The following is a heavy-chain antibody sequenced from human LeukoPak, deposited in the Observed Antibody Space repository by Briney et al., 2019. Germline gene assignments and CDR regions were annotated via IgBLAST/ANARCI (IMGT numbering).Heavy chain of an antibody. CDR3: AREPIYDSSGYYDY. CDR2: IYYSGST. D-gene: IGHD3-22*01. CDR1: GGSISSHY. Sequence: SETLSLTCTVSGGSISSHYWSWIRQPPGKGLEWIGYIYYSGSTNYNPSLKSRVTISVDTSKNQFSLKLSSVTAADTAVYYCAREPIYDSSGYYDYWRQGTLVTVSS. V-gene: IGHV4-59*11. J-gene: IGHJ4*02.